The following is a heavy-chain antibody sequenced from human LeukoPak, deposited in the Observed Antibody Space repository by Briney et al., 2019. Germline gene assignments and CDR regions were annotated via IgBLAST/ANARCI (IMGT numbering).Heavy chain of an antibody. V-gene: IGHV3-11*03. J-gene: IGHJ6*02. CDR1: GFTFSDYY. CDR3: ARMYSFGMDV. Sequence: GGSLTLSCAASGFTFSDYYMSWIRQPPGKGLEWVSFISSSSSYTNYADSVKGRFTISRDNAKNSLYLQMNSLRAEDTAVYYCARMYSFGMDVWGQGTPVTVSS. D-gene: IGHD2-21*01. CDR2: ISSSSSYT.